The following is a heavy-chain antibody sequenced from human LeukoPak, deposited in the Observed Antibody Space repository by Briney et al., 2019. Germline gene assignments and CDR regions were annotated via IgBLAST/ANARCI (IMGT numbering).Heavy chain of an antibody. Sequence: GESLKISCKGSGYSFTSYWIGWVRQMPGKGLEWMGIIYPGDSDTRYSPSLQGQVTISADKSISTAYLQWSSLKASDTAMYYCARLHWGATPGAGAYYYYDMDVWGQGTTVTVSS. D-gene: IGHD7-27*01. CDR1: GYSFTSYW. J-gene: IGHJ6*02. V-gene: IGHV5-51*01. CDR2: IYPGDSDT. CDR3: ARLHWGATPGAGAYYYYDMDV.